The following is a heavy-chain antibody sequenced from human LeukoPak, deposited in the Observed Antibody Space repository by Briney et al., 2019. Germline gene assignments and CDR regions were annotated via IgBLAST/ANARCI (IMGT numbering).Heavy chain of an antibody. CDR1: GGSISSGGYS. Sequence: SETLSLTCAVSGGSISSGGYSWSWIRQPPGKGQEWIGYIYQSGSTYYNPSLKSRVTISVDRSRNQFSLQLSSVTAADTAVYYCAREVAYYFDYWGQGTLVTVSS. CDR3: AREVAYYFDY. V-gene: IGHV4-30-2*01. J-gene: IGHJ4*02. CDR2: IYQSGST.